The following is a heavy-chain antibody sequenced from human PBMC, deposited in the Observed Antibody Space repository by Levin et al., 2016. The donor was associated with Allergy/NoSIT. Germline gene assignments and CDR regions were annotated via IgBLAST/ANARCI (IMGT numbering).Heavy chain of an antibody. Sequence: VRQMPGKGLEWVSSISSSSSYIYYADSVKGRFTISRDNAKNSLYLQMNSLRAEDTAVYYCARDSYLYGSGSRVRMDLGPLLAQFDPWGQGTLVTVSS. CDR2: ISSSSSYI. J-gene: IGHJ5*02. D-gene: IGHD3-10*01. CDR3: ARDSYLYGSGSRVRMDLGPLLAQFDP. V-gene: IGHV3-21*01.